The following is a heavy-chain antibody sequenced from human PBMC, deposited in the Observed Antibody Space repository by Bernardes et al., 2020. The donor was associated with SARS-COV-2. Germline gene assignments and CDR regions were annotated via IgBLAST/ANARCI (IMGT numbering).Heavy chain of an antibody. CDR2: IGTAADT. D-gene: IGHD3-10*01. Sequence: GGSLRLSCAASGFTLRKYDLHWVRQGIGKGLEWVSSIGTAADTYYPDSVKGRFTISRENAQNSFFLHMNSLTVGDTAVYYCARALGSSPDYFDLWGQGTLVTVSS. J-gene: IGHJ4*02. CDR3: ARALGSSPDYFDL. V-gene: IGHV3-13*01. CDR1: GFTLRKYD.